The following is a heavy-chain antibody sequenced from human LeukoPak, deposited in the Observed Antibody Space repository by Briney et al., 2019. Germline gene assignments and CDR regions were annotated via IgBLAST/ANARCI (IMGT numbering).Heavy chain of an antibody. J-gene: IGHJ4*02. Sequence: GASVKVSCKTSNYTIGSYGIIWVRQAPGQGLEWMGWINSNNGKTHFAQKIQGRVTMTVDTYTSTAHMELRSLNSDDTAVYYCARGAGYDYVWESYRFFDYWGQGALVTVSS. CDR3: ARGAGYDYVWESYRFFDY. CDR2: INSNNGKT. V-gene: IGHV1-18*01. CDR1: NYTIGSYG. D-gene: IGHD3-16*02.